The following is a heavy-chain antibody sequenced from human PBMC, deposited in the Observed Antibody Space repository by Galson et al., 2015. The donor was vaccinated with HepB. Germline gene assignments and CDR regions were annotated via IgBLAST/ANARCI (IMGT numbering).Heavy chain of an antibody. J-gene: IGHJ3*02. CDR3: ARHDGDAREGVAFDM. CDR2: ISSSGSFT. V-gene: IGHV3-11*06. CDR1: GFRFSDSY. Sequence: SLRLSCAASGFRFSDSYMSWIRQAPGKGLEWLSFISSSGSFTNFADSVKGRFTISRDNAKNSLYLQMNSLRPADTALYYCARHDGDAREGVAFDMWGQGTMVTVSS. D-gene: IGHD5-24*01.